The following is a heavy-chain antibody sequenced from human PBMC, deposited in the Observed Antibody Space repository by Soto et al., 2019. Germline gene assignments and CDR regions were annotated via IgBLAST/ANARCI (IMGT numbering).Heavy chain of an antibody. CDR2: IYYTGSA. D-gene: IGHD2-21*02. J-gene: IGHJ3*02. CDR1: GGPLSSFY. CDR3: AVTRGGAHPHDI. Sequence: PSETLSLTCNSSGGPLSSFYYSWIRQAPGKGLEWIGYIYYTGSANYNPSLKSRVTMSVDTSKNQFSLKLTSLTAADTAVYFCAVTRGGAHPHDIWGQGTMVPVSS. V-gene: IGHV4-59*01.